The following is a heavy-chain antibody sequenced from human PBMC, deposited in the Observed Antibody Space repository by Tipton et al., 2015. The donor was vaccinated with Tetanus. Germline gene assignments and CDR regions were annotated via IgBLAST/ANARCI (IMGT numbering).Heavy chain of an antibody. V-gene: IGHV3-66*03. CDR3: ARDRTRSFDI. CDR1: GFTVSNSY. D-gene: IGHD3-16*02. CDR2: IFNYGGT. J-gene: IGHJ3*02. Sequence: SLRLSCAASGFTVSNSYMTWVRQAPGKGLEWVSSIFNYGGTYSADSVKGRFTISRDNSKNTLYLQMNSLRAEDTAVYYCARDRTRSFDIWGQGTMVTVSS.